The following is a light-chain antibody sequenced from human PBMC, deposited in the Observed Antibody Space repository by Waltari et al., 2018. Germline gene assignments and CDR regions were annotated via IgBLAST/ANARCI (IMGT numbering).Light chain of an antibody. V-gene: IGLV4-69*01. CDR2: LNRYGSH. J-gene: IGLJ2*01. CDR3: QTWATGIRV. Sequence: QLVLTQSPSASASLGASVKLTCTLSSGHSSHAIAWHQQPPENGPRYLMRLNRYGSHTKGDGVPDRCSGSRSGAERYLTISSLQSEDEADYYCQTWATGIRVFGGGTKLTVL. CDR1: SGHSSHA.